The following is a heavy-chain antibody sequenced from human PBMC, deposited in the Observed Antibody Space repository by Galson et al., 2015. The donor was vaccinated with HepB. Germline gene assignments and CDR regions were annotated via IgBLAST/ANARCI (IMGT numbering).Heavy chain of an antibody. J-gene: IGHJ4*02. V-gene: IGHV1-18*01. Sequence: SVTVSCKASGYTFTSYGISWVRQAPGQGLELMGWISAYNGNTNYAQKLQGRVTMTTDTSTSTAYMELRSLRSDDTAVYYCARNIGYDFWSGFSNDPIDSWGQGTLVTVSS. CDR2: ISAYNGNT. D-gene: IGHD3-3*01. CDR1: GYTFTSYG. CDR3: ARNIGYDFWSGFSNDPIDS.